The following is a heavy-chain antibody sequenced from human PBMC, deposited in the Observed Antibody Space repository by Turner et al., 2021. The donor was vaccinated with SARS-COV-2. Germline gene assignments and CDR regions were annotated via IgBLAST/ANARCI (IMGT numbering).Heavy chain of an antibody. Sequence: EVHLVESGGGLVEPGVSLRLPCVASGFTFSTYSMNWVRQAPGKGLEWVSYIDSSSSTIYYADSVKGRFTISRDNAKNALYLQMNSLRADDTAVYYCASPFDYWGQGTLVTVSS. CDR3: ASPFDY. CDR1: GFTFSTYS. CDR2: IDSSSSTI. V-gene: IGHV3-48*01. J-gene: IGHJ4*02.